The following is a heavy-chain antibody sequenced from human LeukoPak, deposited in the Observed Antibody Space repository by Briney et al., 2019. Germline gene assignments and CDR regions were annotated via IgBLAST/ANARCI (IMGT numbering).Heavy chain of an antibody. V-gene: IGHV3-74*01. Sequence: PGGSLRLSCAASGITFSSYWMHWVRQAPGKGLVWISRINSDGRTISYTDSVKGRFTISRDNAKNTLDLQMSSLRAEDTAVYCCARSRYSGNLVDHWGQGTLVTVSS. CDR1: GITFSSYW. D-gene: IGHD1-26*01. CDR3: ARSRYSGNLVDH. CDR2: INSDGRTI. J-gene: IGHJ4*02.